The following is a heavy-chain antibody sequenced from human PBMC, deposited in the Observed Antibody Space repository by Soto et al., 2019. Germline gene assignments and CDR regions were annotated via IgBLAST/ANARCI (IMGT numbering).Heavy chain of an antibody. CDR1: GYTFTGYY. Sequence: QVQLVQSGAEVKKPGASVKVSCKASGYTFTGYYMHWVRQAPGQGLEWMGWINPNSGGTNYAQKFQGRVTMTRDTSTSTVYMELSSLRSEDTAVYYCARVGDSLDYYDSSGYCLDYWGQGTLVTVSS. J-gene: IGHJ4*02. CDR3: ARVGDSLDYYDSSGYCLDY. V-gene: IGHV1-2*02. CDR2: INPNSGGT. D-gene: IGHD3-22*01.